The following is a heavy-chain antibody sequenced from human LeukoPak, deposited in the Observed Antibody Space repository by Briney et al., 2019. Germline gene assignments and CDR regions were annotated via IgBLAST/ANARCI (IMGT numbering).Heavy chain of an antibody. D-gene: IGHD3-10*01. CDR3: AKSSSGYYGSGSYYKFDY. Sequence: GGSLRLSCAASGFTFSSYAMSWVRQAPRKGLEWVSAISGSGGSTYYADSVKGRFTISRDNSKNTLYLQMNSLRAEDTAVYYCAKSSSGYYGSGSYYKFDYWGQGTLVTVSS. J-gene: IGHJ4*02. CDR2: ISGSGGST. CDR1: GFTFSSYA. V-gene: IGHV3-23*01.